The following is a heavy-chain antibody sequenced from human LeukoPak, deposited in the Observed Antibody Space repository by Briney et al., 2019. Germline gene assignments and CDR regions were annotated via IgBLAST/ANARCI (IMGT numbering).Heavy chain of an antibody. CDR2: INPNSGGT. D-gene: IGHD3-16*01. Sequence: ASLKVSCKASGYVFTGYYMHWVRQAPGQGLEWMGWINPNSGGTKYAQKFQDRVTMTRDTSISTAYMELNSLGSEDTAVYYCARERRAWGEDFWGQGTLVTVSS. CDR1: GYVFTGYY. CDR3: ARERRAWGEDF. J-gene: IGHJ4*02. V-gene: IGHV1-2*02.